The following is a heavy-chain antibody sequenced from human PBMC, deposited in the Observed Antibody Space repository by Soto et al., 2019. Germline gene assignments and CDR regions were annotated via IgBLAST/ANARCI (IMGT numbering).Heavy chain of an antibody. V-gene: IGHV3-72*01. CDR2: SRDKAQGYST. J-gene: IGHJ4*02. Sequence: GGSLRLSCAGSGFTLSDHYIDWVRQAPGKGLEWVGRSRDKAQGYSTAYAASVKGRFTTSRDESKNSVYLQMNSLRIEDTAVYFCAKEDPSGRYSLDYWGQGSQVTVSS. CDR1: GFTLSDHY. CDR3: AKEDPSGRYSLDY. D-gene: IGHD1-26*01.